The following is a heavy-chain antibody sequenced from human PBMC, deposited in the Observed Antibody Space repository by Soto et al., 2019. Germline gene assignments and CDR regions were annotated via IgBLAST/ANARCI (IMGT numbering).Heavy chain of an antibody. J-gene: IGHJ5*02. V-gene: IGHV2-26*04. D-gene: IGHD6-13*01. CDR3: ASTYSTSWYWFDP. CDR2: IFSNDEK. CDR1: GFSLSNAGLC. Sequence: QVTVKESGPVLVKPTETLTLTCTVSGFSLSNAGLCVSWIRQPPGKALEWLAHIFSNDEKSYSTSLKSRLTISKDTSKSQVVLIMTNMDPVDTATYYCASTYSTSWYWFDPWGQGTLVTVSS.